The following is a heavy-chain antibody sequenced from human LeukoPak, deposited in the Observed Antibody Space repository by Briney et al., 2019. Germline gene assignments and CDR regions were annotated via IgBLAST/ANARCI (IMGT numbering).Heavy chain of an antibody. D-gene: IGHD3-22*01. Sequence: GGSLRLSCAASGFTFSSYGMHWVRQAPGKGLEWVSSISSSSSYIYYADSVKGRFTISRDNAKNSLYLQMNSLKTEDTAVYYCIRHYYYENSGYYGIIDYWGQGTLVTVSS. V-gene: IGHV3-21*04. CDR3: IRHYYYENSGYYGIIDY. CDR1: GFTFSSYG. J-gene: IGHJ4*02. CDR2: ISSSSSYI.